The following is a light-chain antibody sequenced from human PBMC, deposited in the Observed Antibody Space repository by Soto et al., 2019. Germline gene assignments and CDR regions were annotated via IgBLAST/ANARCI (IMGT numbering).Light chain of an antibody. V-gene: IGKV3-20*01. CDR3: QQYGSSPWT. CDR2: GAS. CDR1: QRVSSSY. Sequence: IVLTQSPGTLSLSPGERATLACRAGQRVSSSYLAWYQQKPGQAPRLLIYGASSRANGIPDRFSGSGSGTDFTLTISRLEPEDFAMYYCQQYGSSPWTFGQGTKVDIK. J-gene: IGKJ1*01.